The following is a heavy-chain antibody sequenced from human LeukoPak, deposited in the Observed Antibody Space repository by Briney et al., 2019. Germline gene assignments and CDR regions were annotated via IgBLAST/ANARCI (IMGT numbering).Heavy chain of an antibody. D-gene: IGHD1-26*01. CDR3: ARLGGSYYNFDY. CDR1: GGSISSSSYY. CDR2: IYYSGST. J-gene: IGHJ4*02. V-gene: IGHV4-39*01. Sequence: SEILSLTCTVSGGSISSSSYYWGWIRQPPGKGLEWIGSIYYSGSTYYNPSLKSRVTISVDTSKNQFSLKLSSVTAADTAVYYCARLGGSYYNFDYWGQGTLVTVSS.